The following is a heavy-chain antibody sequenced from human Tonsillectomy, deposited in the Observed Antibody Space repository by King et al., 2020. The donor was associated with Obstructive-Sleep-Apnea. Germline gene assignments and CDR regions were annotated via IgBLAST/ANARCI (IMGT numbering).Heavy chain of an antibody. D-gene: IGHD3-10*01. Sequence: VQLVESGGGVVQPGRSLRLSCAASGFTFSSYGMNWVRQAPGKGLEWVAIVSYDGSIKYYADAVKCRFTISRDNSKNTLYLQMNSLRVEDTAVYYCAKDAVVNYYGSGSYPLHNWFDPWGQGTLVTVSS. J-gene: IGHJ5*02. CDR1: GFTFSSYG. CDR2: VSYDGSIK. CDR3: AKDAVVNYYGSGSYPLHNWFDP. V-gene: IGHV3-30*18.